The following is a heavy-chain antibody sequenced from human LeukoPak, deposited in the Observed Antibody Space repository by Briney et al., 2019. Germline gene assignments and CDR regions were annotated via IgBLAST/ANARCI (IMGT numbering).Heavy chain of an antibody. CDR3: ARGVQTEDDGFAF. D-gene: IGHD7-27*01. J-gene: IGHJ3*01. CDR1: GGSISGHY. Sequence: PSETLSLTCTVSGGSISGHYWSWIRQPAGKGLEHIGRIYSSGSTNYNPSLKSRVTMSVDTSKNQFSLKLSSVTAADTAVYYCARGVQTEDDGFAFWGQGTTVTVSS. CDR2: IYSSGST. V-gene: IGHV4-4*07.